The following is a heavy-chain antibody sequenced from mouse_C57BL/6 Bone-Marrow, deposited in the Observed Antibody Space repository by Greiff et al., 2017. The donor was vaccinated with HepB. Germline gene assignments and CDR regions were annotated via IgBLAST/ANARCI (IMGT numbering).Heavy chain of an antibody. Sequence: VKLQQPGAELVKPGASVKMSCKASGYTFTSYWITWVKQRPGQGLEWIGDIYPGSGSTNYNEKFKSKATLTVDTSSSTAYMQLSSLTSEDSAVYYCARVGYGSSYRWYFDVWGTGTTVTVSS. CDR1: GYTFTSYW. J-gene: IGHJ1*03. D-gene: IGHD1-1*01. CDR3: ARVGYGSSYRWYFDV. CDR2: IYPGSGST. V-gene: IGHV1-55*01.